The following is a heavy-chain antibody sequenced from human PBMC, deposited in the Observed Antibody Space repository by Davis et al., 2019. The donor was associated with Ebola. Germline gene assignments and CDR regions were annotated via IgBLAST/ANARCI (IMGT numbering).Heavy chain of an antibody. Sequence: ASVKVSCKASGYTFTSYDINWVRQATGQGLEWMGWMNPNSGNTGYAQKFQGRVTMTRNTSISTAYMELSSLRSEDTGVYYCARGRIVVVPALNWFDPWGQGTLVTVSS. J-gene: IGHJ5*02. V-gene: IGHV1-8*01. D-gene: IGHD2-2*01. CDR1: GYTFTSYD. CDR3: ARGRIVVVPALNWFDP. CDR2: MNPNSGNT.